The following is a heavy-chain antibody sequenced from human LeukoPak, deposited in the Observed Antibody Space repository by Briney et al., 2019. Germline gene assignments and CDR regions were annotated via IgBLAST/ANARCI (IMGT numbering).Heavy chain of an antibody. J-gene: IGHJ4*02. CDR3: TTLTPDHYMFDH. CDR1: GFTFSDAW. Sequence: GGSLRLSCAASGFTFSDAWMNWVRQAPGKGLEWVGRIRVKTAGGTVDYAASVKDRFTISRDDSKNMLYLQMNSLKTEDTALYYCTTLTPDHYMFDHWGQGTLVAVSP. CDR2: IRVKTAGGTV. D-gene: IGHD3-16*02. V-gene: IGHV3-15*01.